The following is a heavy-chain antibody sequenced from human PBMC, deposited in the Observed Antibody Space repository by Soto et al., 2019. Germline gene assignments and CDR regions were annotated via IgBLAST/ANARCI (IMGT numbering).Heavy chain of an antibody. CDR2: ISYDGSNK. D-gene: IGHD3-3*01. CDR3: ARDKRDLRFLEWSYYFDY. J-gene: IGHJ4*02. V-gene: IGHV3-30-3*01. CDR1: GFTFSNYA. Sequence: QVQLVESGGGVVQPGRSLRLSCAPSGFTFSNYAMHWVRQAQGKGLEWVAVISYDGSNKYYADSVKGRFTISRDNSKNTLYLQMNSLRAEDTAVYYCARDKRDLRFLEWSYYFDYWGQGTLVTVSS.